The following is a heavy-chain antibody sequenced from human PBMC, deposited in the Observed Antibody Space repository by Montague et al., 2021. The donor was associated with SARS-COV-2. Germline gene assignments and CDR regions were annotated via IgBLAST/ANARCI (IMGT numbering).Heavy chain of an antibody. CDR3: ARQPLGYDFVYYYGMDV. Sequence: CAISGDSVSSHSAAWNWIRQSPSRGIEWLGRTYYRSKWYNDYAVSVKSRITINPDTSKNQFSLQLNSVTPEDTAVYYCARQPLGYDFVYYYGMDVWGQGTTVTVSS. D-gene: IGHD5-12*01. CDR1: GDSVSSHSAA. V-gene: IGHV6-1*01. J-gene: IGHJ6*02. CDR2: TYYRSKWYN.